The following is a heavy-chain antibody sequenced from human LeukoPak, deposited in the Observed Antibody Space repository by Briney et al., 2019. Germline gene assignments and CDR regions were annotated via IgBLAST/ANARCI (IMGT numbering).Heavy chain of an antibody. CDR3: AKDWSGTANPRGPFDY. V-gene: IGHV3-30*02. J-gene: IGHJ4*02. CDR2: IRYDGSNK. D-gene: IGHD5-18*01. Sequence: QPGGSLRLSCAASGFTFSSYGMHWVRQAPGKGLEWVAFIRYDGSNKYYADSVKGRFTISRDNSKNTLYLQMNSLRAEDTAVYYCAKDWSGTANPRGPFDYWGQGTLVTVSS. CDR1: GFTFSSYG.